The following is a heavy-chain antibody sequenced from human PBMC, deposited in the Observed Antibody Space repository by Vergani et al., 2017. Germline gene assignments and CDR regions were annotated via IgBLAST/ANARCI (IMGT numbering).Heavy chain of an antibody. CDR1: GFTSSYYG. CDR3: ARTGYCAHGVCYMTYYYYMDV. Sequence: QVHLVESGGGVVQPGRSLRLSCVVSGFTSSYYGMHWVRQAPGKGLEWVAVISYDGTQKYYADSVKGRFTISRDNSKSTLYLQMNSLRTEDTAVYYCARTGYCAHGVCYMTYYYYMDVWGKGTAVTVSS. CDR2: ISYDGTQK. D-gene: IGHD2-8*01. J-gene: IGHJ6*03. V-gene: IGHV3-30*03.